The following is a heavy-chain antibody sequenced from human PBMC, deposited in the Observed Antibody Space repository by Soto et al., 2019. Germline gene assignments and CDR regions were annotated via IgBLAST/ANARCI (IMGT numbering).Heavy chain of an antibody. CDR3: ARENDSSGHYYRPFDY. Sequence: ASVKVSCKASGGTFSSYAISWVRQARGQGLEWMGGIIPIFGTANYAQKFQGRVTITADESTSTAYMELSSLRSEDTAVYYCARENDSSGHYYRPFDYWGQGTLVTVSS. D-gene: IGHD3-22*01. CDR2: IIPIFGTA. V-gene: IGHV1-69*13. J-gene: IGHJ4*02. CDR1: GGTFSSYA.